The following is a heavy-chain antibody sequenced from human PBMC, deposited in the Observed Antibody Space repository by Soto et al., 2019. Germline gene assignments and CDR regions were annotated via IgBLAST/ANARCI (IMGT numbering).Heavy chain of an antibody. CDR3: ARGAGLYCSSASCYHYYYYYGMDV. CDR2: ISAYNGNT. V-gene: IGHV1-18*01. Sequence: ASVKVSCKASGYTFTSYGISWVRQAPGQGLEWMGWISAYNGNTNYAQKLQGRVTMTTDTSTSTAYMELRSLRSDDTAVYYCARGAGLYCSSASCYHYYYYYGMDVWGQGTTVTVSS. D-gene: IGHD2-2*01. CDR1: GYTFTSYG. J-gene: IGHJ6*02.